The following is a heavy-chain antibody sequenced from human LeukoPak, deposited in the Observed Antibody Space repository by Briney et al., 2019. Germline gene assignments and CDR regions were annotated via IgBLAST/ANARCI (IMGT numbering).Heavy chain of an antibody. V-gene: IGHV4-61*02. D-gene: IGHD3-3*01. J-gene: IGHJ5*02. CDR3: ARADARSRSWFDP. Sequence: SETLSLTCTVSGGSISSGSYFWSWIRQPAGKGLEWIGRIYTSGSTNYNPSLKSRVTMSVYTSENQFSLKLSSVTAADTAVYYCARADARSRSWFDPWGQGTLVTVSS. CDR1: GGSISSGSYF. CDR2: IYTSGST.